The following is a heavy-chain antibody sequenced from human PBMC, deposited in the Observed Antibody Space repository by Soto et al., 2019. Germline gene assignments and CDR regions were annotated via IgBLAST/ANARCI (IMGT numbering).Heavy chain of an antibody. J-gene: IGHJ5*02. CDR1: GFTFSSYW. Sequence: GGSLRLSCAASGFTFSSYWMSWVRQAPGKGLEWVANIKQDGSEKYYVDSVKGRFTISRDNAKNSLYLQMNSLRAEDTAVYYCARVPYGTLETWFDPWGQGTLVTVSS. V-gene: IGHV3-7*01. CDR2: IKQDGSEK. D-gene: IGHD4-17*01. CDR3: ARVPYGTLETWFDP.